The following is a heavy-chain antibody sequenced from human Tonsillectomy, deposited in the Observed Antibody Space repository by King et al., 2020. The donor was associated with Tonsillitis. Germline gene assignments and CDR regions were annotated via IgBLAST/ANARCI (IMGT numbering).Heavy chain of an antibody. Sequence: VQLVESGGGVVQPGRSLGLSCAASGFTFSNYGMHWVRQAPGRGLEWVAVISYDGSNKYYVDSVKGRFTISRDNSKNTLYLQMNSLRAEDTAVYYCARGASGSRIFWYFDLWGRGTLVTVSS. V-gene: IGHV3-33*05. D-gene: IGHD2/OR15-2a*01. CDR2: ISYDGSNK. CDR1: GFTFSNYG. CDR3: ARGASGSRIFWYFDL. J-gene: IGHJ2*01.